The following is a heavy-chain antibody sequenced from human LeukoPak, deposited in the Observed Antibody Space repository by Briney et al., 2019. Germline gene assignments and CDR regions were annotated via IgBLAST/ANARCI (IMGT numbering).Heavy chain of an antibody. J-gene: IGHJ6*02. V-gene: IGHV3-30-3*01. CDR1: GFTFSSYA. D-gene: IGHD6-19*01. CDR3: AAAVATYYYYGMDV. Sequence: GGSLRLSCAASGFTFSSYAMHWVRQAPGKGLEWVAVISYDGSNKYYADSVKGRFTISRDNSKNTLYLQMNSLRAEDTAVYYCAAAVATYYYYGMDVWGQGTTVTVSS. CDR2: ISYDGSNK.